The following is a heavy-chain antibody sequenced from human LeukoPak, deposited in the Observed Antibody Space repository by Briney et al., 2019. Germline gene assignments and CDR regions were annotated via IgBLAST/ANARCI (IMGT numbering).Heavy chain of an antibody. CDR1: GGSISSYY. CDR3: ARDLSYWFDP. D-gene: IGHD5-24*01. V-gene: IGHV4-59*06. CDR2: NSYSGNT. J-gene: IGHJ5*02. Sequence: SETLSLTCTVSGGSISSYYWSWIRQHPGKGLEWIGYNSYSGNTYYNPSLKSRITISVDTSKNQFSLKLSSVTAADTAVYSCARDLSYWFDPWGQGTLVTVSS.